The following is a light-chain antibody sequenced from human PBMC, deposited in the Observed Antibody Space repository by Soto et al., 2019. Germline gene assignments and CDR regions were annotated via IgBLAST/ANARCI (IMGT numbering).Light chain of an antibody. CDR2: AAS. Sequence: DIQMTQSPSSLSASVGDRVTITCRASQSISRNLNWYQHKPGKAPKLLIYAASSLQNGVPSRFSGGGSGTEFNLSISSLQPEDLGTYYCQQSYTTASITFGQGTRLEIK. CDR1: QSISRN. J-gene: IGKJ5*01. CDR3: QQSYTTASIT. V-gene: IGKV1-39*01.